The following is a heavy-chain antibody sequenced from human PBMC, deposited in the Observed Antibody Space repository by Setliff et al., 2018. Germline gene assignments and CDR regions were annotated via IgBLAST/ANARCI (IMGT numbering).Heavy chain of an antibody. CDR1: GGTFSSYG. CDR3: AREGVDTRSSTDYRYYMDV. Sequence: SVKVSCKASGGTFSSYGISWVRQAPGQGLEWMGGTSPIFGSTNYAQKFQDRVTIITDESTSTAYMELSSLRTEDTAVYYCAREGVDTRSSTDYRYYMDVWGKGTTVTVSS. D-gene: IGHD5-18*01. V-gene: IGHV1-69*05. CDR2: TSPIFGST. J-gene: IGHJ6*03.